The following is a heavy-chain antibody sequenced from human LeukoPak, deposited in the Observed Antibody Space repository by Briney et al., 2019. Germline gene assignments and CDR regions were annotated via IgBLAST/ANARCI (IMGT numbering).Heavy chain of an antibody. CDR1: GGSITRFY. J-gene: IGHJ4*02. CDR3: TRGWTH. CDR2: IYDIVTT. Sequence: PSETLSLTCTVSGGSITRFYWSWIRQPPGKGLEWIGYIYDIVTTNYNPSLKTRVTMSVDTSNNQFSLKLSSVTAADTAVYYCTRGWTHWGQGTLVTVSS. D-gene: IGHD1-1*01. V-gene: IGHV4-59*01.